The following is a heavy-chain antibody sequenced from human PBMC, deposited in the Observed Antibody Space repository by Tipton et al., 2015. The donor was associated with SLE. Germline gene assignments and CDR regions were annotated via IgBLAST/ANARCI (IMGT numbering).Heavy chain of an antibody. V-gene: IGHV4-34*01. D-gene: IGHD6-19*01. Sequence: TLSLTCAVYGGSFSGYYWSWIRQPPGKGLEWIGEINHSGSTNHNPSLKSRVTISVDTSKNQFSLKLSSVTAADTAVYYCAQTDSSGWYQDYWGQGTLVTVSS. CDR2: INHSGST. CDR3: AQTDSSGWYQDY. J-gene: IGHJ4*02. CDR1: GGSFSGYY.